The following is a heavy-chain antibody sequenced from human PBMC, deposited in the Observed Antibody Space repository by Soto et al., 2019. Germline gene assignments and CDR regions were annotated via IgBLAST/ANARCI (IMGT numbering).Heavy chain of an antibody. D-gene: IGHD1-26*01. Sequence: PGHSLKISCKGSGYSFSIYWIGWVRQMPGKGLEWMGIIYPGDSDTRYSPSFQGQVTISADKSINTAYLQWSSLKAPDTAMFYCARHXHPLKWWTGSYSLRFDYWGQGTLVTVSS. CDR3: ARHXHPLKWWTGSYSLRFDY. CDR2: IYPGDSDT. CDR1: GYSFSIYW. J-gene: IGHJ4*02. V-gene: IGHV5-51*01.